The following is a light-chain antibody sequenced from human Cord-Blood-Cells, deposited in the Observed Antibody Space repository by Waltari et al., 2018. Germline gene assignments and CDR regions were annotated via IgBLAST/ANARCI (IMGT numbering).Light chain of an antibody. CDR1: SSDVGGYNS. Sequence: QSALTQPASVYGSPGQSITLSCTGTSSDVGGYNSVSWYQQHPGKAPKLMIYDVSNRPSGVSNRFSGSKSGNTASLTISGLQAEDEADYYCSSYTSSSTLVVFGGGTKLTVL. V-gene: IGLV2-14*01. J-gene: IGLJ2*01. CDR2: DVS. CDR3: SSYTSSSTLVV.